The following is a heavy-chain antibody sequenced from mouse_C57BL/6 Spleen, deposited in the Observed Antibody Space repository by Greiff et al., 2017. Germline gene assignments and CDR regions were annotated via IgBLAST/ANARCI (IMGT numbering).Heavy chain of an antibody. CDR1: GFTFSDYG. V-gene: IGHV5-17*01. CDR2: ISSGSSTI. CDR3: ARRWYYAMDY. Sequence: EVKLVESGGGLVKPGGSLKLSCAASGFTFSDYGMNWVRQAPEKGLEWVAYISSGSSTIYYADTVKGRFTISRNNAKNTLFLQMTSLRSEDTAMYYCARRWYYAMDYWGQGTSVTVSS. J-gene: IGHJ4*01.